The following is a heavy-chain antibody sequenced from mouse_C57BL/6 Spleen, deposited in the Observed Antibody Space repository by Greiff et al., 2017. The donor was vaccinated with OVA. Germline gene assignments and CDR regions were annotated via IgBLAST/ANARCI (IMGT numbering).Heavy chain of an antibody. CDR3: AKTDYYGSSYGAMDY. CDR1: GFSLTSYG. D-gene: IGHD1-1*01. J-gene: IGHJ4*01. V-gene: IGHV2-5*01. Sequence: QVQLQQSGPGLVQPSQSLSITCTVSGFSLTSYGVHWVRQSPGKGLEWLGVLWRGGSTDYNAAFMSRLSITKDNSKSQVFFKMNSLQADDTAIYYCAKTDYYGSSYGAMDYWGQGTSVTVSS. CDR2: LWRGGST.